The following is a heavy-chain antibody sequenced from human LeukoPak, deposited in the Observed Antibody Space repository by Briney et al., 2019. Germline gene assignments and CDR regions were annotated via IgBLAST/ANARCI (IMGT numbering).Heavy chain of an antibody. J-gene: IGHJ4*02. Sequence: VGSLRLSCAASGFSFDTYYMGWVRQAPGKGLESVAMISRDGSEKYYVDSVKGRFTISRDNAMHSLYLQMNSLSADDSAVYYCAWLVRESAYWGQGTLVTVST. V-gene: IGHV3-7*01. CDR1: GFSFDTYY. CDR2: ISRDGSEK. CDR3: AWLVRESAY. D-gene: IGHD3-22*01.